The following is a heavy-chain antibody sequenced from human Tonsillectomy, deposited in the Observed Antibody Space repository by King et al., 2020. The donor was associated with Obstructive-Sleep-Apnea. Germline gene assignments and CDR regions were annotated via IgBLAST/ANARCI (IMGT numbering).Heavy chain of an antibody. Sequence: VQLVESGGGVVQPGRSLRLSCAASGFTFRSYAMHWVRQAPGKGLEWVAVISYDGSNKYYADSVKGRFTIARDNSKNTLYLQMNSLRAEDTAVYYCARVIVVVTVPADYWGQGTLVTVSS. CDR1: GFTFRSYA. D-gene: IGHD2-21*02. V-gene: IGHV3-30-3*01. CDR3: ARVIVVVTVPADY. CDR2: ISYDGSNK. J-gene: IGHJ4*02.